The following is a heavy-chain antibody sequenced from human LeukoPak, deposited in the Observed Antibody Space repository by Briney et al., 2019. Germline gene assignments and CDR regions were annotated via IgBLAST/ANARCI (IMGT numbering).Heavy chain of an antibody. J-gene: IGHJ4*02. CDR1: GGSISSYY. Sequence: SETLSLTCTVSGGSISSYYWSWIRQPPGKGLEWIGYIYYSGSTNYNPSLKSRVTISVDTSKNQFSLKLSSVTAADTAVYYCARAGGTGPYDFWSGNFDYWGQGALVTVSS. V-gene: IGHV4-59*01. CDR2: IYYSGST. CDR3: ARAGGTGPYDFWSGNFDY. D-gene: IGHD3-3*01.